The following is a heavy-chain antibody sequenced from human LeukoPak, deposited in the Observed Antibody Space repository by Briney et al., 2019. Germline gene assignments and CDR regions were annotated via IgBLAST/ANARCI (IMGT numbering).Heavy chain of an antibody. CDR1: GFTFSNHE. CDR3: ARGGSLGYLLNAFDI. V-gene: IGHV3-48*03. D-gene: IGHD3-3*01. J-gene: IGHJ3*02. CDR2: ITASGNTI. Sequence: GGSLRLSCAASGFTFSNHEMDWVRQAPGKGLEWVSYITASGNTIYADSVRGRFTISRDNARKSVFLQMNSLRAEDTAVYYCARGGSLGYLLNAFDIWGQGTMVTV.